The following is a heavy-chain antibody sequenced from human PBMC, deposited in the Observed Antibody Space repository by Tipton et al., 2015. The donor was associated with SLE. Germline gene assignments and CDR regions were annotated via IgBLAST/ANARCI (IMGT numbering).Heavy chain of an antibody. Sequence: TLSLTCAVYGGSFTGYYWSWIRQPPGKGLEWIGEINHSGSTNYNPSLKSRVTISVDTSKNQFSLRLSSVTAADTAIYYCATLVGGYYSSSRVVWYFDLWGRGTLVTVSS. CDR1: GGSFTGYY. D-gene: IGHD6-6*01. J-gene: IGHJ2*01. V-gene: IGHV4-34*01. CDR2: INHSGST. CDR3: ATLVGGYYSSSRVVWYFDL.